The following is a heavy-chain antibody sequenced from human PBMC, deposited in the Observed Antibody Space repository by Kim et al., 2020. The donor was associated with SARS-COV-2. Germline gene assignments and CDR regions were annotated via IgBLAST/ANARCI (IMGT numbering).Heavy chain of an antibody. J-gene: IGHJ3*02. Sequence: GGSLRLSCATSGFTFSAYDMNWVRQAPGKGLEWLSFITKSSTTIYYADSVEGRFTISRDNAKNSLFLQMKRLRDENTALYYCVRDRMGGAFDMWGQGTMVTVSS. V-gene: IGHV3-48*02. CDR3: VRDRMGGAFDM. CDR2: ITKSSTTI. CDR1: GFTFSAYD. D-gene: IGHD3-16*01.